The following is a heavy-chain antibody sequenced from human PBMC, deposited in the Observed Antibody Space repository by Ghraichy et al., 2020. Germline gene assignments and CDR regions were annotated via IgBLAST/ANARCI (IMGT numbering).Heavy chain of an antibody. CDR3: ATRKYCSSTSCYVWFDP. CDR1: GGSFSGYY. CDR2: INHSGST. V-gene: IGHV4-34*01. Sequence: SETLSLTCAVYGGSFSGYYWSWIRQPPGKGLEWIGEINHSGSTNYNPSLKSRVTISVDTSKNQFSLKLSSVTAADTAVYYCATRKYCSSTSCYVWFDPWGQGTLVTVSS. J-gene: IGHJ5*02. D-gene: IGHD2-2*01.